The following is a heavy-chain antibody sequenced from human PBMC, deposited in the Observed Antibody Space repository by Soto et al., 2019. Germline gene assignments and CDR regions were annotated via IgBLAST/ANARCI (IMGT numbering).Heavy chain of an antibody. CDR2: INHLTTT. CDR1: GGSFSSYH. CDR3: AGGYDTALAPSC. J-gene: IGHJ4*02. D-gene: IGHD2-2*01. V-gene: IGHV4-34*01. Sequence: PYVTLPLTCAVYGGSFSSYHWSWIRQTPGKGLEWIGEINHLTTTNYNPSLMSRVIISLDTPKNQFSLKLSSVSATDTAVYYCAGGYDTALAPSCWGQGILVTV.